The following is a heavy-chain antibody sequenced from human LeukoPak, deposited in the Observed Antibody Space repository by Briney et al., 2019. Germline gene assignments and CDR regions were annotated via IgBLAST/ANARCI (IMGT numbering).Heavy chain of an antibody. J-gene: IGHJ3*02. D-gene: IGHD6-19*01. CDR2: ISYDGSNK. CDR3: AKSSQWLVRGDAFDI. Sequence: GGSLRLSCAASGFTFSSYTMNWVRQAPGKGLEWVAVISYDGSNKDYADSVKGRFTISRDNAKNSLYLQMNSLRAEDTALYYCAKSSQWLVRGDAFDIWGQGTMVTVSS. CDR1: GFTFSSYT. V-gene: IGHV3-30-3*02.